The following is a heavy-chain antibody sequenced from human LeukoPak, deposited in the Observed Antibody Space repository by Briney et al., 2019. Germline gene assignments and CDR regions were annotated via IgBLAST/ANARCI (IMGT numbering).Heavy chain of an antibody. J-gene: IGHJ4*02. CDR2: IYYSGST. CDR1: GGSISSGGYY. V-gene: IGHV4-31*03. CDR3: ARASGGYWTGTIFDY. D-gene: IGHD1-26*01. Sequence: SETLSLTCTVSGGSISSGGYYWSWIRQHPGKGLEWIGYIYYSGSTYYNPSLKSRVTISVDTSKNQFSLKLSSVTAADTAVYYCARASGGYWTGTIFDYWGQGTLVTVSS.